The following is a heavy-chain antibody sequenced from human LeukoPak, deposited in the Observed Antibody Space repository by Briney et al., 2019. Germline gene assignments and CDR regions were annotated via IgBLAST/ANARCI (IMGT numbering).Heavy chain of an antibody. Sequence: GGSLRLSCAASGFTFSSYAMHWVRQAPGKGLEWVAVISYDGSNKYYADSVKGRFTISRDNSKNTLYLQMNSLRAEDTAVYYCARGAIAVAGTSFDAFDIWGQGTMVTVSS. J-gene: IGHJ3*02. CDR1: GFTFSSYA. D-gene: IGHD6-19*01. CDR3: ARGAIAVAGTSFDAFDI. V-gene: IGHV3-30-3*01. CDR2: ISYDGSNK.